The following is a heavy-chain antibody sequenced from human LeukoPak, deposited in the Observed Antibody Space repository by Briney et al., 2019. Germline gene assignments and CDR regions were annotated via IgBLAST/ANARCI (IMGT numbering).Heavy chain of an antibody. J-gene: IGHJ3*01. Sequence: HPGGSLRLSCVASRFAFDDYAMDWVRQPPGKGLEWVSFITWDGITTSYVDSVKGRFTISRDNSKNSLYLQLDSLRVEDSALYYCARSGHYGIDLWGQGRMVTVSA. V-gene: IGHV3-43D*04. CDR2: ITWDGITT. D-gene: IGHD3-3*01. CDR3: ARSGHYGIDL. CDR1: RFAFDDYA.